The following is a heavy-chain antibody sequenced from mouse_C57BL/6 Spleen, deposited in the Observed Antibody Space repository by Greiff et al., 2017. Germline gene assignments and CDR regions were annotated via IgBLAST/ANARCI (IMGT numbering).Heavy chain of an antibody. CDR1: GFTFSSYA. Sequence: DVHLVESGGGLVKPGGSLKLSCAASGFTFSSYAMSWVRQTPEKRLEWVATISDGGSYTYYPDNVKGRFTISRDNAKNNLYLQMSHLKSEDTAMYYCPREGDYYGSSDWYFDVGGTGTTVTVSS. D-gene: IGHD1-1*01. V-gene: IGHV5-4*01. CDR2: ISDGGSYT. CDR3: PREGDYYGSSDWYFDV. J-gene: IGHJ1*03.